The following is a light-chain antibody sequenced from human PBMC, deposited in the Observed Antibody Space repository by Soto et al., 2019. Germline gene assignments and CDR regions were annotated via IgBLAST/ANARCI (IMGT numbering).Light chain of an antibody. Sequence: EVVLTQSPGTLSLSPGERATLSCKASQGISSSYLAWYQQKPGQAPRLLIYGASTRATGIPDKFSGSGSGTDFTLTISRLEPEDFAVYYCQQYGGSPRGTFGQGTRLEIK. CDR2: GAS. CDR1: QGISSSY. V-gene: IGKV3-20*01. J-gene: IGKJ2*01. CDR3: QQYGGSPRGT.